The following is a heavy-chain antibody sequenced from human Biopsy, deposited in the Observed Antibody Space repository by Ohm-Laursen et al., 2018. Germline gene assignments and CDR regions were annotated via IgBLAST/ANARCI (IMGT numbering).Heavy chain of an antibody. V-gene: IGHV1-69*06. CDR3: ATKLTGYFHR. Sequence: SVKVSCKASGGTSINFAINWVRQAPGQGLEWLGGNIPILGTGNYAQKFQDRVTVAADTSTSTATMELRSLRSDDTAVYYCATKLTGYFHRWGQGTLVIVSS. D-gene: IGHD3-9*01. CDR2: NIPILGTG. CDR1: GGTSINFA. J-gene: IGHJ1*01.